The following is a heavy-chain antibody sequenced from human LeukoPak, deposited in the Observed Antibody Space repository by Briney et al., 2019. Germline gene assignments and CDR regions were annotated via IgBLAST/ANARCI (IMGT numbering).Heavy chain of an antibody. CDR1: GFAFSRYS. CDR3: AGSPWDGIRGVGLDYLDY. V-gene: IGHV3-53*01. CDR2: LYSAGST. J-gene: IGHJ4*02. D-gene: IGHD1-26*01. Sequence: QPGGSLRLSCAASGFAFSRYSMNWVRQAPGKGLEWVSVLYSAGSTFYVDSVKGRFTISRDNSKNMLFLQMNSLRVEDTAIYYCAGSPWDGIRGVGLDYLDYWGRGTLVTVSS.